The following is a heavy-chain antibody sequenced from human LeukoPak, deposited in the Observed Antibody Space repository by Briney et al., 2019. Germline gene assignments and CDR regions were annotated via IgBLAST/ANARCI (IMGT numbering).Heavy chain of an antibody. CDR1: GFAFRSYV. V-gene: IGHV3-21*01. D-gene: IGHD2-15*01. CDR2: ISASGSDV. J-gene: IGHJ4*02. Sequence: PGGSLRLSCAASGFAFRSYVVNWVRQAPGKGLEWVSSISASGSDVKYADSVTGRFTVSRDNAKSSLYLEMNSLRAEGTAVYYCARGRLGYCSGGSCYPGYWGQGTLVTVSS. CDR3: ARGRLGYCSGGSCYPGY.